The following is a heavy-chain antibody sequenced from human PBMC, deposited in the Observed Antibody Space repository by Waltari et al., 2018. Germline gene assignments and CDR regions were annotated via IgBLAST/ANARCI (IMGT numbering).Heavy chain of an antibody. CDR2: ISSSSSYI. V-gene: IGHV3-21*01. Sequence: EVQLVESGGGLVKPGGSLRLSCAASGFTFSSYSMNWVRQAPGKGLEWVSSISSSSSYIYYADSVKGRFTISRDNAKNSLYLQMNSLRAEDTAVYYCARGTYDSSGALPQWTGYWGQGTLVTVSS. J-gene: IGHJ4*02. CDR3: ARGTYDSSGALPQWTGY. D-gene: IGHD3-22*01. CDR1: GFTFSSYS.